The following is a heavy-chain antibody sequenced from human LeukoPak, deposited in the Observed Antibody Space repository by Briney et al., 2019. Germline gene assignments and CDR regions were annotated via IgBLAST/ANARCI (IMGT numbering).Heavy chain of an antibody. J-gene: IGHJ5*02. CDR1: GLTVSSNY. D-gene: IGHD5-18*01. Sequence: GGSLRLSCAASGLTVSSNYMSWVRQAPGKGLEWVPIIYSDGSTYYADSVKGRFTISRHNSKNTLYLQMNSLRTEDTAVYYCARVGYSYGLNWFDPWGRGTLVTVSS. V-gene: IGHV3-53*04. CDR2: IYSDGST. CDR3: ARVGYSYGLNWFDP.